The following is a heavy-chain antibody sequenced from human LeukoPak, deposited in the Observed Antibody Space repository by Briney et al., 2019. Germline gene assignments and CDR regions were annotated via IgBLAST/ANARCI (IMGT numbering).Heavy chain of an antibody. D-gene: IGHD3-9*01. CDR1: GGTFSSYA. CDR2: IIPILGIA. Sequence: ASVKVSCKASGGTFSSYAISWVRQAPGQGLEWMGRIIPILGIANYAQKFQGRVTITADKSTSTAYMELSSLRSEVTAVYYCTGGYTLYDILTGYQTYGMDVWGQGTTVTVSS. J-gene: IGHJ6*02. CDR3: TGGYTLYDILTGYQTYGMDV. V-gene: IGHV1-69*04.